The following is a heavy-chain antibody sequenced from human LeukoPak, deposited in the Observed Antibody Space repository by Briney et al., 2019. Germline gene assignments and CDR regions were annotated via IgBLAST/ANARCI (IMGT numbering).Heavy chain of an antibody. CDR2: IRYDGSNK. J-gene: IGHJ6*03. V-gene: IGHV3-30*02. CDR3: AKDSQIDAHYDFWSGPYYMDV. CDR1: GFTFSSYG. Sequence: GGSLRLSCAASGFTFSSYGMHWVRQAPGKGLEWVAFIRYDGSNKYYADSVKGRFTISRDNSKNTLYLQMNSLRAEDTAVYYCAKDSQIDAHYDFWSGPYYMDVWGKGTTVTVSS. D-gene: IGHD3-3*01.